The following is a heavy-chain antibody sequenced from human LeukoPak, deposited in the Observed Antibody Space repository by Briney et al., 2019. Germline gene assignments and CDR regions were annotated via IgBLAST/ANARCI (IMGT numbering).Heavy chain of an antibody. J-gene: IGHJ4*02. V-gene: IGHV3-21*01. CDR3: ARGPGKDFWSGYSDY. D-gene: IGHD3-3*01. CDR1: GFTFSSYS. CDR2: ISSSSSYI. Sequence: GGSPRLSCAASGFTFSSYSMNWVRQAPGKGLEWVSSISSSSSYIYYADSVKGRFTISRDNAKNSLYLQMNSLRAEDTAVYYCARGPGKDFWSGYSDYWGQGTLVTVSS.